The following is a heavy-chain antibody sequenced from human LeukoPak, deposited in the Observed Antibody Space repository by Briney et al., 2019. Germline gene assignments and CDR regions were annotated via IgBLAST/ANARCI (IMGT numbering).Heavy chain of an antibody. D-gene: IGHD3-9*01. J-gene: IGHJ6*02. Sequence: SCKASGYTFSSYGMSWVRQAPGKGLEWVSAISGSGGSTYYADSVKGRFTISRDNSKNTLYLQMNSLRAEDTAVYYCAKVYYDILTGYRVDGMDVWGQGTTVTVSS. CDR3: AKVYYDILTGYRVDGMDV. CDR1: GYTFSSYG. CDR2: ISGSGGST. V-gene: IGHV3-23*01.